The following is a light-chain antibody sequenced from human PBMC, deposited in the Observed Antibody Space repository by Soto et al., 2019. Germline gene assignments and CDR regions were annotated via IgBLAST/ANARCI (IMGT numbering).Light chain of an antibody. CDR2: DDS. CDR1: DIASKS. CDR3: HLWDIRTVPYV. J-gene: IGLJ1*01. Sequence: SDELAQPPSVSVAPGQTSKITCGESDIASKSVHWYQQKAGQAPVMVVYDDSDRPSGIPERFSGSKSGNTATLTISRVNAGDEADYYCHLWDIRTVPYVFAPGLHVTVL. V-gene: IGLV3-21*02.